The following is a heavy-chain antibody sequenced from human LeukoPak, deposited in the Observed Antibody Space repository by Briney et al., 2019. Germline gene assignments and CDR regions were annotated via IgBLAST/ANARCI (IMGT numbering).Heavy chain of an antibody. J-gene: IGHJ3*02. CDR1: GYTFTSYV. Sequence: ASVKVSCKASGYTFTSYVISWVRQAPGQGLEWMGWISAYNGNTNYAQKLQGRVTMTTDTSTSTAYMELRSLRSDDTAVYYCAADPYSSASTAFDIWGQGTMVTVSS. D-gene: IGHD6-6*01. CDR3: AADPYSSASTAFDI. V-gene: IGHV1-18*01. CDR2: ISAYNGNT.